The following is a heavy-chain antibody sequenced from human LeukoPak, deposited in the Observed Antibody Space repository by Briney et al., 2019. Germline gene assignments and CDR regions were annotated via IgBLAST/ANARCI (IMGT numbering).Heavy chain of an antibody. J-gene: IGHJ4*02. V-gene: IGHV3-23*01. CDR1: GFTFTTYA. Sequence: PGGSLRLSCAASGFTFTTYAMTWVRQAPGKGLEWVSVISGSDGYTYYADSVKGRFTISRDNSKNTLYLQMNSLRAEDTAVYYCANIMGATNSYWGQGTLVTVSS. D-gene: IGHD1-26*01. CDR2: ISGSDGYT. CDR3: ANIMGATNSY.